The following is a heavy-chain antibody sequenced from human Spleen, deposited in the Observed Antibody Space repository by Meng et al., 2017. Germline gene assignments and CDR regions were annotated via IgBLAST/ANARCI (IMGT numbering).Heavy chain of an antibody. CDR3: ARKRGIAAAGNWDYFDY. D-gene: IGHD6-13*01. CDR1: GGSISSSSYY. V-gene: IGHV4-39*07. J-gene: IGHJ4*02. CDR2: IYYSGST. Sequence: SETLSLTCTVSGGSISSSSYYWGWIRQPPGKGLEWIGSIYYSGSTYYNPSLKSRVTISVDTSKNQFFLNLNSVTAADTAVYYCARKRGIAAAGNWDYFDYWGQGTLVTVSS.